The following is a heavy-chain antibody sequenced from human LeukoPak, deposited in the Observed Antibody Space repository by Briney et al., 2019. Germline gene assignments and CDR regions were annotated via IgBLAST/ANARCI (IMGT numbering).Heavy chain of an antibody. Sequence: SQTLSLTCAVSGGSISSGGYSWSWIRQPPGKGLGWIGYIYHSGSTYYNPSLKSRVTISVDRSKNQFSLKLTSVTAADTAVYHCSRGLRYNQSYVAEYWGLGTLVTVSS. D-gene: IGHD3-10*01. CDR3: SRGLRYNQSYVAEY. CDR2: IYHSGST. CDR1: GGSISSGGYS. J-gene: IGHJ4*02. V-gene: IGHV4-30-2*01.